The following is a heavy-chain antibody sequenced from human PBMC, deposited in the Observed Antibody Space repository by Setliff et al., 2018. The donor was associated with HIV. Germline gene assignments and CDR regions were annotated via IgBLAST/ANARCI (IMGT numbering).Heavy chain of an antibody. CDR3: ARSPSYRSSWEYYFDY. CDR1: GVSVSSGGYY. D-gene: IGHD6-13*01. J-gene: IGHJ4*02. Sequence: SETLSLTCTVSGVSVSSGGYYWSWIRQHPGKGLEWIGYIYTSRGTNYNHSLRTRVIISVDTSNQFSLKLSSVTAADAAVYYCARSPSYRSSWEYYFDYWGQGILVTVS. CDR2: IYTSRGT. V-gene: IGHV4-61*08.